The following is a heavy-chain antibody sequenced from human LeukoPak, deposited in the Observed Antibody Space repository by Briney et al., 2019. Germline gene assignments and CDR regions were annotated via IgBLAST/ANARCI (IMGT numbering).Heavy chain of an antibody. CDR1: GGSISSYY. J-gene: IGHJ4*02. Sequence: SETLSLTCTVSGGSISSYYWGWIRQPPGRGLEWIGSIYYSGSTYYNPSLKSRVTISVDTSKNQFSLKLSSVTAADTAVYYCARSDYDSGSYCTLSNFDYWGQGTLVTVSS. CDR2: IYYSGST. CDR3: ARSDYDSGSYCTLSNFDY. D-gene: IGHD3-10*01. V-gene: IGHV4-39*01.